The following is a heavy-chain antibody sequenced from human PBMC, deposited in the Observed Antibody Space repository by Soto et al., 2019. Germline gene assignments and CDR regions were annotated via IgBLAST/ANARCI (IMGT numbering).Heavy chain of an antibody. D-gene: IGHD3-9*01. Sequence: ASVKVSCKASGYTFTSYYMHWVRQAPGQGLEWMGIINPSGGSTSYAQKFQGRVTMTRDTSTSTVYMELSSPRSEDTAVFYCVRANNVLRYFDWLLGYFDYWGQGTLVTVSS. J-gene: IGHJ4*02. CDR1: GYTFTSYY. V-gene: IGHV1-46*03. CDR2: INPSGGST. CDR3: VRANNVLRYFDWLLGYFDY.